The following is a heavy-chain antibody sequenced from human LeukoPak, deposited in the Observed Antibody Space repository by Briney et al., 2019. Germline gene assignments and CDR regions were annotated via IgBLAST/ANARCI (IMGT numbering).Heavy chain of an antibody. Sequence: GSLRLSCAASGFALSSHWMTWVRQVRGRGPEWVANVNRDGSETYYLDSVKGRFTISKDNAKNSLYLQMNSLRAEDTALYYCARNNGMDVWDQGTTVIVSS. V-gene: IGHV3-7*03. CDR3: ARNNGMDV. CDR2: VNRDGSET. CDR1: GFALSSHW. J-gene: IGHJ6*02.